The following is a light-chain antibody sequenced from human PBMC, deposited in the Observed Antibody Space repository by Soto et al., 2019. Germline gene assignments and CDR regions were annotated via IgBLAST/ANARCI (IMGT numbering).Light chain of an antibody. J-gene: IGKJ5*01. CDR3: HEYNNLPPIT. CDR1: QSVSSNY. Sequence: EIVLTQSPGTLSVSPGERATLACRASQSVSSNYLAWYQQKPGQPPRLLIYGASSRATGIPDRFSGSGSGTDFTLTIIRLQHVDFAVYYYHEYNNLPPITFGQVRRVEIK. V-gene: IGKV3-20*01. CDR2: GAS.